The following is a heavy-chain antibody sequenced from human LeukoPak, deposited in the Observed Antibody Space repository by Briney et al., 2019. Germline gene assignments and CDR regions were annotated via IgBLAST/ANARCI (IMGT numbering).Heavy chain of an antibody. V-gene: IGHV3-23*01. CDR2: ISGSGGST. CDR3: AKDRHYYDSSGYLDY. CDR1: GFTFRSYA. Sequence: SGGSLRLSCAASGFTFRSYAMSWVRQSPGKGLEWVSAISGSGGSTYYADSVKGRLTISRDNSKNTLYLQMNSLRAEDTAVYYCAKDRHYYDSSGYLDYWGQGTLVTVSS. J-gene: IGHJ4*02. D-gene: IGHD3-22*01.